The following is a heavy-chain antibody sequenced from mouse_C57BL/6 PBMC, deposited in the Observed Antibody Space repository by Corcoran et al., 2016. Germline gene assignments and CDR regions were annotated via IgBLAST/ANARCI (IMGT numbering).Heavy chain of an antibody. Sequence: EVQLQQSGPELVKPGASVKISCKASGYTFTDYYMNWVKQSHGKSLEWIGDINPNNGGTSYNQKFKGKATLTVDKSSSTAYMELRSLTYEDSAVYYCARGGVFYFDYWGQGTTLTVSS. V-gene: IGHV1-26*01. CDR1: GYTFTDYY. CDR2: INPNNGGT. CDR3: ARGGVFYFDY. J-gene: IGHJ2*01.